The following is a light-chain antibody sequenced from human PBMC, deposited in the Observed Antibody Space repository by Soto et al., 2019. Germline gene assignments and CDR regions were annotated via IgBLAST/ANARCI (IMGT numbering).Light chain of an antibody. Sequence: DIQMTQSPSSLSASVGDRVTITCRASQGIRDALGWYQQKPGKVPKRLIYSASSLQNGVPSRFSGSGSDTVFTLTISSLQTEDFATYFCLQHSDYPFTFGQGTRLEI. CDR1: QGIRDA. CDR2: SAS. J-gene: IGKJ2*01. CDR3: LQHSDYPFT. V-gene: IGKV1-17*01.